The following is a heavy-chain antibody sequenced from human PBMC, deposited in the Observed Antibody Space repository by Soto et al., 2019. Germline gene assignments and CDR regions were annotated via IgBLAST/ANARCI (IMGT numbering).Heavy chain of an antibody. Sequence: DVQLVESGGGLVQPGGSLRLSCAASGFTFSNSWMHWVRQVSGKGLEWVSRINADGTSTSYADSVKGRFTISRDNAKNTLYLHVNSLRAEDTAVYYCVKVLARGVGVPRFYFDSGGQGALVTVSS. CDR1: GFTFSNSW. J-gene: IGHJ4*02. V-gene: IGHV3-74*01. CDR3: VKVLARGVGVPRFYFDS. CDR2: INADGTST. D-gene: IGHD2-2*01.